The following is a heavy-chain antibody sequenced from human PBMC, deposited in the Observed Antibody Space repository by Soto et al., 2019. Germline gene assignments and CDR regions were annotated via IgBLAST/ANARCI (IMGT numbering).Heavy chain of an antibody. Sequence: QVQLVQSGAEVKKPGASVKVSCKASGYTFTSYAMHWVRQAPGQRLEWMGWINAGNGNTKYSQKFQGRVTITRDTSASTAYMEVSSLRSEDRAVYYCARESGRYDFWSGYSFDYWGQGTLVTVSS. V-gene: IGHV1-3*01. CDR1: GYTFTSYA. CDR3: ARESGRYDFWSGYSFDY. D-gene: IGHD3-3*01. J-gene: IGHJ4*02. CDR2: INAGNGNT.